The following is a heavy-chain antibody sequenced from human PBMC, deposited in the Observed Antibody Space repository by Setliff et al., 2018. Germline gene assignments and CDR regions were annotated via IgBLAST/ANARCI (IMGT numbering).Heavy chain of an antibody. D-gene: IGHD1-1*01. CDR2: SNHGGST. V-gene: IGHV4-34*01. CDR1: GESFSNNY. Sequence: SETLSLTCSVYGESFSNNYWSWIRQTPGKGLEWIGESNHGGSTSYHPSLKSRLTMSVDTSKNQLSLKLNSVTAADTGVYYCAREDWNGNAFDIWGPGTMVTVSS. CDR3: AREDWNGNAFDI. J-gene: IGHJ3*02.